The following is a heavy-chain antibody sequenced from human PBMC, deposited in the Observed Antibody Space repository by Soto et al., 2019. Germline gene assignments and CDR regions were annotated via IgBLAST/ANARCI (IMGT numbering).Heavy chain of an antibody. CDR2: IIPIFGTA. Sequence: ASVKVSCKASGGTFSSYAISWVRQAPGQGLEWMGGIIPIFGTANYAQKFQGRVTITADKSTSTAYMELSSLRSEDTAVYYCARNFAAAGKFDYWGQGTLVTVSS. V-gene: IGHV1-69*06. CDR1: GGTFSSYA. CDR3: ARNFAAAGKFDY. D-gene: IGHD6-13*01. J-gene: IGHJ4*02.